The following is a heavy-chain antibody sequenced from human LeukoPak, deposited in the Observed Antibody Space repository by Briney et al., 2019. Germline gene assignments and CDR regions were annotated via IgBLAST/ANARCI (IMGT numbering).Heavy chain of an antibody. Sequence: GGSLRLSCAASGFVFSDYGMHWVRQAPGKGLEWVAFVRYDGSNEYYADSVKGRFTISRDNSKNTLYLQMNSLRAEDTAVYYCATTGVVVAATATGYYFDYWGQGTLVTVSS. D-gene: IGHD2-15*01. CDR3: ATTGVVVAATATGYYFDY. V-gene: IGHV3-30*02. CDR1: GFVFSDYG. J-gene: IGHJ4*02. CDR2: VRYDGSNE.